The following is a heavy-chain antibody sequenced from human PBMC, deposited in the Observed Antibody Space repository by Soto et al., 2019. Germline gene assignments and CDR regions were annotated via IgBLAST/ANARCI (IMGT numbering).Heavy chain of an antibody. V-gene: IGHV6-1*01. D-gene: IGHD2-8*01. CDR3: ARRSSGQKMLGMDV. CDR1: GDSVSSNRAA. CDR2: TYYRSKWYN. Sequence: SQTLSLTCVISGDSVSSNRAAWNWIRQSPSRGLEWLGRTYYRSKWYNDYAVSIKSRITINPDTSKNQFSLQLNSVTPEDTAVYYCARRSSGQKMLGMDVWGQGPTVTVS. J-gene: IGHJ6*02.